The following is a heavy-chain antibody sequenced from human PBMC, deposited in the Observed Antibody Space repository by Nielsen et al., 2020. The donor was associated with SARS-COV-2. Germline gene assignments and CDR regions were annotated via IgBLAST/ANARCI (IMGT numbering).Heavy chain of an antibody. V-gene: IGHV6-1*01. D-gene: IGHD2-2*01. J-gene: IGHJ6*03. Sequence: WIRQSPSRGLEWLGRTYYRSKWYNDYAVSVKSRITINPDTSKNQFSLHLNSVTAADTAVYYCARWSGERIVVVPAATNYYYYYYMDVWGKGTTVTVSS. CDR2: TYYRSKWYN. CDR3: ARWSGERIVVVPAATNYYYYYYMDV.